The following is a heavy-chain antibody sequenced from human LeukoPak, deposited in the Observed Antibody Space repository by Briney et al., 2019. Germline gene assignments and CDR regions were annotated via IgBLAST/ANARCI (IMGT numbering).Heavy chain of an antibody. CDR3: AKGVNIYGNLFDY. Sequence: PGGSLRPSCVASGFIFSNYWMSWVRQAPGKALDWVASIKNDGSEKNYVDSVKGRFTSSRDNAKNSLYLHMSSLTAEDTAVYYCAKGVNIYGNLFDYWGPGTLVTVSS. J-gene: IGHJ4*02. D-gene: IGHD3-3*02. V-gene: IGHV3-7*01. CDR2: IKNDGSEK. CDR1: GFIFSNYW.